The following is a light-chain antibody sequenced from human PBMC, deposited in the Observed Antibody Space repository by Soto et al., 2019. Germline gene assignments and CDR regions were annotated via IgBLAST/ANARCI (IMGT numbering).Light chain of an antibody. V-gene: IGLV1-40*01. J-gene: IGLJ2*01. CDR3: QSYDSSLSLVV. CDR1: GSNIGADYD. Sequence: QSVLTQSPSLSGAPGQRVTISCTGSGSNIGADYDVHWYQQVPGTAPKLLIYANTHRPSGVPDRFSGSKSATSASLAITGLQAEDEADYYCQSYDSSLSLVVFGGGTKLTVL. CDR2: ANT.